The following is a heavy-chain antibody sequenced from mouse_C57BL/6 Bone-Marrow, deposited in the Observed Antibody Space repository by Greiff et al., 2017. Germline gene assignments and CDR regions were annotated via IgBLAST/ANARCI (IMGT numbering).Heavy chain of an antibody. V-gene: IGHV1-53*01. CDR1: GYTFTSYW. D-gene: IGHD2-3*01. CDR3: ASGNDGYYFTFVFAY. J-gene: IGHJ3*01. CDR2: INPINGGT. Sequence: QVQLKQSGTELVKPGASVKLSCKASGYTFTSYWMHWVKQRPGQGLEWIGIINPINGGTNYNEKFKSKATLTVDKSSSTAYMQLSSLTSEDSAVYYCASGNDGYYFTFVFAYWGQGTLVTVSA.